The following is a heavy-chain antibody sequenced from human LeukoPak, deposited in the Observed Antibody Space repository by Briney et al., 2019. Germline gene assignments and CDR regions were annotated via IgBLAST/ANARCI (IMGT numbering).Heavy chain of an antibody. CDR2: ITSGGSVI. D-gene: IGHD2-21*02. J-gene: IGHJ4*02. CDR3: ARKRLADLGEDTSLVGTPFDS. Sequence: GGSLRLSCAASGFTSKTYHMHWVRQAPGKGLEWLSGITSGGSVIYYADSVKGRFTISRDDAMYSVFLQMSGLTVDDTAVDYCARKRLADLGEDTSLVGTPFDSWGQGTLVIVSS. V-gene: IGHV3-48*03. CDR1: GFTSKTYH.